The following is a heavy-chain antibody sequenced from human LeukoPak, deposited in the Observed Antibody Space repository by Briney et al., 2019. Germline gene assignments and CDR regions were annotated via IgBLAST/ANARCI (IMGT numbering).Heavy chain of an antibody. D-gene: IGHD3-10*01. CDR3: ARERATGLGYYYGSGSYYKHLYPFDY. CDR1: GYTFTSYD. CDR2: ISAYNDNT. J-gene: IGHJ4*02. V-gene: IGHV1-18*01. Sequence: GASVKVSCKASGYTFTSYDIGWVRQAPGQGLEWMGWISAYNDNTNYAQKLQGRVTMTTDTSTSTAYMDLRSLRSDDTAVYYCARERATGLGYYYGSGSYYKHLYPFDYWGQGTLVTVSS.